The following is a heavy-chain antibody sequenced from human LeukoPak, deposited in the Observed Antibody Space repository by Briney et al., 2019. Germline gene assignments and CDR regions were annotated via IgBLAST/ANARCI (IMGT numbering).Heavy chain of an antibody. J-gene: IGHJ6*03. Sequence: SVKVSCKASGGTFSSYAISWVRQAPGQGLEWMGRIIPIFGTANYAQKFQGRVTITTDESTSTAYMELSSLRSEDTAVYYCARDGTYSSSSGYYYYMDVWGKGTTVTVSS. CDR2: IIPIFGTA. CDR3: ARDGTYSSSSGYYYYMDV. V-gene: IGHV1-69*05. CDR1: GGTFSSYA. D-gene: IGHD6-6*01.